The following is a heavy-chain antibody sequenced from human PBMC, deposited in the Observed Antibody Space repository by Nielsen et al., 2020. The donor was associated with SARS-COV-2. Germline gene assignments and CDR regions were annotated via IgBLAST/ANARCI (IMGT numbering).Heavy chain of an antibody. V-gene: IGHV1-8*02. D-gene: IGHD1-26*01. CDR1: GYTFTSYY. CDR2: MNPNSGNT. J-gene: IGHJ3*02. CDR3: AGELLLEFDI. Sequence: ASVKVSCKASGYTFTSYYMHWVRQATGQGLEWMGWMNPNSGNTGYAQKFQGRVTMTRNTSISTAYMELSSLRSEDTAVYYCAGELLLEFDIWGQGTMVTVSS.